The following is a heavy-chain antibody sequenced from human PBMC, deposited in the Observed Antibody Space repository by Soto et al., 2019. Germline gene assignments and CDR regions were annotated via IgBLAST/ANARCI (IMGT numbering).Heavy chain of an antibody. D-gene: IGHD6-13*01. Sequence: QVQLVESGGGVVQPGRSLRLSCAASGFTFSSYGMHWVRQAPGKGLEWVAVISYDGSNKYYADSVKGRFTISRDNSKNPLYLQMSSLRAEDTAVYYCAKDGGDSSSWYVGYYYYGMDVWGQGTTVTVSS. CDR2: ISYDGSNK. V-gene: IGHV3-30*18. J-gene: IGHJ6*02. CDR1: GFTFSSYG. CDR3: AKDGGDSSSWYVGYYYYGMDV.